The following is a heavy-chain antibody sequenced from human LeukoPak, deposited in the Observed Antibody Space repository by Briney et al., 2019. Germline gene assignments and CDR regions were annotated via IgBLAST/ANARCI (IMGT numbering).Heavy chain of an antibody. J-gene: IGHJ1*01. D-gene: IGHD2-15*01. CDR1: GGSITSYF. CDR2: IYHSGTT. CDR3: AQKAPYSPAYSRQ. Sequence: SETLSLTCSVSGGSITSYFWTWIRQPPGKGLEWIGYIYHSGTTNYNPSLKSRVTISADTSQNQFSLKLSSVTTADTAVYYCAQKAPYSPAYSRQWGRGTLVTVSS. V-gene: IGHV4-59*01.